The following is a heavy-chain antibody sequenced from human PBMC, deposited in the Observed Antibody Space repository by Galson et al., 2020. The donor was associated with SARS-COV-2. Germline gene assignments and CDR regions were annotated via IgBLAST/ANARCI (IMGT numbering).Heavy chain of an antibody. V-gene: IGHV1-2*04. CDR1: GYTFTAYY. CDR3: ASRADKGAFGS. J-gene: IGHJ3*02. Sequence: ASVTVSCKASGYTFTAYYMHWVRQAPGQGLEWMGSISPDSGGTHYARKFQGWVTMTRDTSISTAYMELNRLRSDDTAVYYCASRADKGAFGSWGQGTMVTVSS. CDR2: ISPDSGGT.